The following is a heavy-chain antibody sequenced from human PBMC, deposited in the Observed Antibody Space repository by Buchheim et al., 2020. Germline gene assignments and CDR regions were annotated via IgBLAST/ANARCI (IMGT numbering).Heavy chain of an antibody. D-gene: IGHD2-21*02. CDR1: GYTFTSYY. V-gene: IGHV1-46*01. CDR2: INPSGGST. CDR3: ARDQDVVVTAISVRGIGMDV. Sequence: QVQLVQSGAEVKKPGASVKVSCKASGYTFTSYYMHWVRQAPGQGLEWMGIINPSGGSTSYAQKFQGRVTMTRVTSTSTVYMELSSLRSEDTAVYYCARDQDVVVTAISVRGIGMDVWGQGTT. J-gene: IGHJ6*02.